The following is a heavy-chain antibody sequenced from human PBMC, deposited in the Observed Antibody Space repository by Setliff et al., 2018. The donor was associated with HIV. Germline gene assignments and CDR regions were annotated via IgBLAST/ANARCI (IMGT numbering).Heavy chain of an antibody. CDR1: GDSINSGNYY. J-gene: IGHJ6*02. D-gene: IGHD1-26*01. V-gene: IGHV4-30-4*08. Sequence: SCTVSGDSINSGNYYWSWIRQHPGKGLEWIGYIYYSGSTYYSPSLKSRVTISIDTSKNQFSLRLNSVTAADTAVYYCARRNVVGSIQGFYYYTLDVWGQGTTVTVSS. CDR3: ARRNVVGSIQGFYYYTLDV. CDR2: IYYSGST.